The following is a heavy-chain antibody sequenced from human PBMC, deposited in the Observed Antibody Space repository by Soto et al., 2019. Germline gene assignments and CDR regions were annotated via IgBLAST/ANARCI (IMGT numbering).Heavy chain of an antibody. CDR3: ARDDDYGDNGLDY. Sequence: QVQLLESGGGVVQPGRSLRLSCAASGFSFSSYGMHWVRQAPGKGLEWVAVILDDGSDKDYTDAVKGRFTISRDNSKNTLYLEMNSLRAEDTAVYYCARDDDYGDNGLDYWGQGTLVTVSS. V-gene: IGHV3-33*01. CDR1: GFSFSSYG. J-gene: IGHJ4*02. D-gene: IGHD4-17*01. CDR2: ILDDGSDK.